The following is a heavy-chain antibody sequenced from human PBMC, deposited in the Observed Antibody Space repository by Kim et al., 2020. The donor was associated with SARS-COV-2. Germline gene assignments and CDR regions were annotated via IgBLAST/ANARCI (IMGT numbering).Heavy chain of an antibody. CDR1: GYTFTSYA. J-gene: IGHJ4*02. V-gene: IGHV7-4-1*02. D-gene: IGHD1-26*01. CDR3: AREAPWEVGATTGYFDY. CDR2: VNTNTGNP. Sequence: ASVKVSCKASGYTFTSYAMNWVRQAPGQGLEWMGWVNTNTGNPTYAQGFTGRFVFSLDTSVSTAYLQISSLKAEDTAVYYCAREAPWEVGATTGYFDYWGQGTLVTVSS.